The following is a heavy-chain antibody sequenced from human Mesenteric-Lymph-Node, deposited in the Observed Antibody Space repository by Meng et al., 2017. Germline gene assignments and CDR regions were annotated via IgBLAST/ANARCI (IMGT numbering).Heavy chain of an antibody. D-gene: IGHD1-1*01. Sequence: SQTLSLTCAISGDIVPSNSVAWNWIRQSPSRGHEWLGRTYYESRWYNENAVSMKSRITINPDTSENRHSLHLNSVTPEDKAMYYCARWTHLERDFDYWGQGTLVTVSS. V-gene: IGHV6-1*01. CDR3: ARWTHLERDFDY. J-gene: IGHJ4*02. CDR2: TYYESRWYN. CDR1: GDIVPSNSVA.